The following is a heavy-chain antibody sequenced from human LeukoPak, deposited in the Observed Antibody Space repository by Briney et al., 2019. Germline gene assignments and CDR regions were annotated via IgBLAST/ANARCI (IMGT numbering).Heavy chain of an antibody. Sequence: SETLSLTCTVSGGSMSSHYWSWIRRPPGKGLEWIGYISYIGSTNYNPSLKSRVSISIDTSKNHFSLKLSSVTAADTAVYYCARDPTTVTKGLDIWGQGTMVTVSS. CDR1: GGSMSSHY. CDR2: ISYIGST. CDR3: ARDPTTVTKGLDI. D-gene: IGHD4-17*01. J-gene: IGHJ3*02. V-gene: IGHV4-59*11.